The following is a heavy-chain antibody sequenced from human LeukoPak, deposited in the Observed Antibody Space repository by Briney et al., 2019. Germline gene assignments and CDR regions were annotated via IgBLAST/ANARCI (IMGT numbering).Heavy chain of an antibody. Sequence: ASVKVSCKASGFTFTSYAMHWVRQAPGQRLEWMGWINAGNGNTKYSQKFQGRVTITRDTSASTAYMELSSLRSEDTAVYYCARSAPGIQLPLGNYWGQGTLVTVSS. J-gene: IGHJ4*02. D-gene: IGHD5-18*01. CDR1: GFTFTSYA. CDR2: INAGNGNT. CDR3: ARSAPGIQLPLGNY. V-gene: IGHV1-3*01.